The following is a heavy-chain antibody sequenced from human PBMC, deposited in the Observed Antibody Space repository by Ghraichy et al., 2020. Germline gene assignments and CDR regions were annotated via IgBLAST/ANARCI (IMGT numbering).Heavy chain of an antibody. CDR2: IYTSGST. CDR1: GGSISSYY. D-gene: IGHD1-26*01. CDR3: ARDSGSGSYLGYWYFDL. Sequence: SETLSLTCTVSGGSISSYYWSWIRQPAGKGLEWIGRIYTSGSTNYNPSLKSRVTMSVDTSKNQFSLKLSSVTAADTAVYYCARDSGSGSYLGYWYFDLWGRGTLVTVSS. J-gene: IGHJ2*01. V-gene: IGHV4-4*07.